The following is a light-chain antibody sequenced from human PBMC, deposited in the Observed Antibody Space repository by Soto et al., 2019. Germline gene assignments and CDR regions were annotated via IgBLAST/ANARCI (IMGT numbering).Light chain of an antibody. CDR3: QQYFSFPWT. CDR2: WAS. CDR1: QSVLYSSNNKNY. Sequence: DIVMTQSPDSLAVSLGERATINCKSSQSVLYSSNNKNYLAWYQQRPGQPPNLLIYWASTRESGVPDRFSGSGCGTDFTLTIASLQAEDVAIYYCQQYFSFPWTFGQGNRVEIK. J-gene: IGKJ1*01. V-gene: IGKV4-1*01.